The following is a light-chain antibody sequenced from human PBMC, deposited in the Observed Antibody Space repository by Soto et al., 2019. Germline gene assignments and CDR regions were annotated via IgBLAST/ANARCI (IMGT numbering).Light chain of an antibody. CDR3: SSYTSSTTLNYV. J-gene: IGLJ1*01. CDR1: SSDVGGYSY. CDR2: EVS. Sequence: QAVLTHSASLSGSPGQSITISCTGTSSDVGGYSYVSWYQHHPGKAPKLLIYEVSNRPSGISNRFSGSKSGNTASLTISGLQAEDEADYYCSSYTSSTTLNYVFGTGTKVTVL. V-gene: IGLV2-14*01.